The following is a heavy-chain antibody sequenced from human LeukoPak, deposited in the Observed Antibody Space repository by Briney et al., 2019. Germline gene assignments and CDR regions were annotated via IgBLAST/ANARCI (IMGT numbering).Heavy chain of an antibody. D-gene: IGHD4-23*01. CDR3: ARSNYGGKRWFDP. CDR2: INPNSGGT. J-gene: IGHJ5*02. V-gene: IGHV1-2*02. Sequence: APVKVSFKASVYTFTGYYMHWVRQAPGQGLEWMGWINPNSGGTNYAQKFQGRVTMTRYTSISTAYMELSSLRSEDTAVYFCARSNYGGKRWFDPWGQGTLVIVSS. CDR1: VYTFTGYY.